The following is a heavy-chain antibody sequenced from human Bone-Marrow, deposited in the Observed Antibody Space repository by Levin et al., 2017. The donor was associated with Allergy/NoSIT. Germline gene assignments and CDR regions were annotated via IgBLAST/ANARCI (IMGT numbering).Heavy chain of an antibody. V-gene: IGHV4-59*01. CDR3: ARILVNTGVLMWGPKTKSFYYYMDV. CDR1: GGSLSSFQ. Sequence: PSETLSLTCSVSGGSLSSFQWSWIRQPPGKGLEWIGNVYNSGSTKYNPSLKSRVSISADTSKKQFSLHLSSVAAADTAVYYCARILVNTGVLMWGPKTKSFYYYMDVWGKGTTVAVSS. J-gene: IGHJ6*03. D-gene: IGHD5-18*01. CDR2: VYNSGST.